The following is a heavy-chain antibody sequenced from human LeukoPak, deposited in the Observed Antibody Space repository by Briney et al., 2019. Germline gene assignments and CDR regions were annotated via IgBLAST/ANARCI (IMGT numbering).Heavy chain of an antibody. V-gene: IGHV4-34*01. CDR2: INHSGST. CDR1: GGSFSGYY. D-gene: IGHD6-13*01. Sequence: PSETLSLTCAVYGGSFSGYYWSWIRHPPGKGLEWIGEINHSGSTNYNPSLKSRVTISVDTSKNQFSLKLSSVTAADTAVYYCARHRSAAGRYYYYMDVWGKGTTVTISS. CDR3: ARHRSAAGRYYYYMDV. J-gene: IGHJ6*03.